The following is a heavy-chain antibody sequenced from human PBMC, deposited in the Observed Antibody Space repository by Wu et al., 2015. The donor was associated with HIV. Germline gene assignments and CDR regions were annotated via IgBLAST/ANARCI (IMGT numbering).Heavy chain of an antibody. J-gene: IGHJ4*02. CDR1: GYTLTELS. Sequence: QVQLVQSGAEVKKPGASVKVSCKVSGYTLTELSMHWVRQAPGKGLEWMGGFDPEDGETIYAQKFQGRVTMTEDTSTDTAYMELSSLRSEDTAVYYCATGTRLTPQNVQLWLYFDYWGQGTLVTVSS. CDR3: ATGTRLTPQNVQLWLYFDY. V-gene: IGHV1-24*01. CDR2: FDPEDGET. D-gene: IGHD5-18*01.